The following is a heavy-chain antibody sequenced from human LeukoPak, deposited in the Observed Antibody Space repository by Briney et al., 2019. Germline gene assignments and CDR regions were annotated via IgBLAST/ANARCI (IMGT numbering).Heavy chain of an antibody. V-gene: IGHV3-11*01. Sequence: LSLTCTVSGGSISSSDYYWGWIRQPPGKGLEWVSYINRGSSTIFYADSVEGRFTISRDNAKASLYLQVNSLRAEDTAVYYCARDRPGIASGFDPWGQGTLVTVSS. J-gene: IGHJ5*02. CDR1: GGSISSSDYY. CDR2: INRGSSTI. CDR3: ARDRPGIASGFDP. D-gene: IGHD6-25*01.